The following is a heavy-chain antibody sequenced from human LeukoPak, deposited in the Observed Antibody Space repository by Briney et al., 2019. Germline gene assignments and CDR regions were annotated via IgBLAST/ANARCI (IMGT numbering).Heavy chain of an antibody. CDR1: GFTFSSYA. J-gene: IGHJ4*02. CDR3: AKGLYYYLFDY. V-gene: IGHV3-23*01. D-gene: IGHD3-10*01. CDR2: ISGSGGSK. Sequence: GGSLRLSCAASGFTFSSYAMSWVRQAPGKGLEWVSAISGSGGSKYYAASVKGRFTISRDTSKNTLYLQMNSLRAEDTAVYYCAKGLYYYLFDYWGQGTLVTVSS.